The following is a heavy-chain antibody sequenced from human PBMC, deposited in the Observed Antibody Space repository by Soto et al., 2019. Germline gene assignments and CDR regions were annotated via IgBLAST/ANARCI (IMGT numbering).Heavy chain of an antibody. CDR3: ARDRSGAAWFGELSRRDYYYYGMDV. V-gene: IGHV4-61*08. J-gene: IGHJ6*02. D-gene: IGHD3-10*01. Sequence: SETLSLTCTVSGGSISSGDYYWSWIRQPPGKGLEWIGYIYYSGSTNYNPSLKSRVTISVDTSKNQFSLKLSSVTAADTAVYYCARDRSGAAWFGELSRRDYYYYGMDVWGQGTTVTVSS. CDR2: IYYSGST. CDR1: GGSISSGDYY.